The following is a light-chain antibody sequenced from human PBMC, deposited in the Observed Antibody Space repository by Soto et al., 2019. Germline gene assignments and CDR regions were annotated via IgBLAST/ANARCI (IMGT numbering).Light chain of an antibody. CDR1: SGHSSNA. Sequence: QSVLTQSPSASASLGASVTVTCTLSSGHSSNAVAWHQQQPEKGPRYLMRLYSDGSHSKGDGIPDRFTGSSSGADRYLTISSLQSDDEADYYCQTWGTGIVVFGGGTKLTVL. V-gene: IGLV4-69*01. J-gene: IGLJ3*02. CDR2: LYSDGSH. CDR3: QTWGTGIVV.